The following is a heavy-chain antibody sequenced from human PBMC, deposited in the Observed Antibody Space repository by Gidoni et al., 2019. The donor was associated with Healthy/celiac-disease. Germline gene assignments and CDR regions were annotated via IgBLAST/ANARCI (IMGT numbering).Heavy chain of an antibody. CDR1: GFTFSSYA. J-gene: IGHJ4*02. CDR2: ISGSGGST. CDR3: AKVSPGITMVRGVTQDY. V-gene: IGHV3-23*01. Sequence: EVQLLESGGGLVQPGGSLRLSCAASGFTFSSYAMSWVRQAPGKGLEWVSAISGSGGSTYYADSVKGRFTISRDNSKNTLYLQMNSLRAEDTAVYYCAKVSPGITMVRGVTQDYWGQGTLVTVSS. D-gene: IGHD3-10*01.